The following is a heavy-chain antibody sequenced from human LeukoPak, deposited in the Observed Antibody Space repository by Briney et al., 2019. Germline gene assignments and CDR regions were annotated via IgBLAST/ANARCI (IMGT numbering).Heavy chain of an antibody. CDR1: GGSISSENSY. Sequence: RSETLSLTCTVSGGSISSENSYWGWIRQPPGKGLEWIGNVYYSGTTYYNPSLKSRVTISVDTSKNQFSLKLSSVTAADTAVYYCARVREYSSGLDYWGQGTLVTVSS. CDR2: VYYSGTT. D-gene: IGHD6-19*01. V-gene: IGHV4-39*07. J-gene: IGHJ4*02. CDR3: ARVREYSSGLDY.